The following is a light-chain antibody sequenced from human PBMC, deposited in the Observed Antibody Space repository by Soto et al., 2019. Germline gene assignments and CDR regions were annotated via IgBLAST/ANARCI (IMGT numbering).Light chain of an antibody. CDR2: GTS. J-gene: IGKJ2*01. Sequence: EIVLTQSPGTLSLSPGERATLSCRASQSVSSNYLTWYQQKPGQAPRLLIHGTSNRATGIPDRFSGSGSGTDFTLPISRLEAEDFAVYYCQQYGTSPGYTFGQGTELEIK. CDR1: QSVSSNY. CDR3: QQYGTSPGYT. V-gene: IGKV3-20*01.